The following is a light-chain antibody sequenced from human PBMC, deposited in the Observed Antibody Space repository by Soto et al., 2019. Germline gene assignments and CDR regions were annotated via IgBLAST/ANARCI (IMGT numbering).Light chain of an antibody. CDR1: QDISNY. CDR3: QKYDSAPAWT. V-gene: IGKV1-27*01. J-gene: IGKJ1*01. Sequence: DIQMTQSPSSLSAAVGDRVTIACRASQDISNYLAWYQQKPGRAPKLLIFAASTLQPGVPSRFSGSGSGTEFTLTISSLQPEDVATYYCQKYDSAPAWTFGQGTKVEIK. CDR2: AAS.